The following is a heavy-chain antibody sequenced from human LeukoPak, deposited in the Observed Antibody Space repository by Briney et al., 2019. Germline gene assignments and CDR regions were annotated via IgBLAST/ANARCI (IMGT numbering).Heavy chain of an antibody. D-gene: IGHD1-26*01. CDR1: GFSFSSHS. V-gene: IGHV3-21*01. J-gene: IGHJ4*02. CDR3: ARGATGYSGSYYDFDY. Sequence: GGSLRLSCAASGFSFSSHSMHWVRQAPGKGLEWVSFISSSRRYIYYADSVKGRFTISRDNSKNTLYLQMNSLRAEDTAVYYCARGATGYSGSYYDFDYWGQGTLVTVSS. CDR2: ISSSRRYI.